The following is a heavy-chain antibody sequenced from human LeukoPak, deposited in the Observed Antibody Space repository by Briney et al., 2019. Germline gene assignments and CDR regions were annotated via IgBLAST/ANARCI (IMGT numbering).Heavy chain of an antibody. J-gene: IGHJ5*02. CDR2: ISSSGSTI. CDR1: GFTFSSYE. Sequence: GGSLRLSCAASGFTFSSYEMNWVRQAPGKGLEWVSYISSSGSTIYYADSVKGRFTISRDNAKNSLYLQMNSLRAEDTAVYYCVRDLAYNWFDPWGQGTLVTVSS. V-gene: IGHV3-48*03. CDR3: VRDLAYNWFDP. D-gene: IGHD3-16*01.